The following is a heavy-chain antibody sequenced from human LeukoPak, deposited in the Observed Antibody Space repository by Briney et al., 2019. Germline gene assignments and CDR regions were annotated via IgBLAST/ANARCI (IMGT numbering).Heavy chain of an antibody. D-gene: IGHD3-16*02. J-gene: IGHJ5*02. CDR3: STDPREFYDYVWGSYRSNWFDP. V-gene: IGHV1-2*02. CDR2: INPNSGGT. CDR1: GYTFTGYY. Sequence: ASVTVSCKASGYTFTGYYMNWLRQPPGQGLEWMGWINPNSGGTNYAQKYHGRVTMTRDTAISTAYMYLSRLRSEDTAVYYYSTDPREFYDYVWGSYRSNWFDPWGQGTLVTVAS.